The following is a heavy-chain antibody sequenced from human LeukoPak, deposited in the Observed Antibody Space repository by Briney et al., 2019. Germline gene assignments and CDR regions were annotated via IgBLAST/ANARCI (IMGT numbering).Heavy chain of an antibody. V-gene: IGHV3-21*01. CDR3: ARGPPGDY. CDR2: ISSSRNYI. CDR1: GFTFSTYS. Sequence: PGGSLRLSCAASGFTFSTYSMNWVRQAPGKGLEWVASISSSRNYIYHADSVKGRFTISRDNARDSLYLRMNSLRAEDTAVYYCARGPPGDYWGQGTLVTVSS. J-gene: IGHJ4*02.